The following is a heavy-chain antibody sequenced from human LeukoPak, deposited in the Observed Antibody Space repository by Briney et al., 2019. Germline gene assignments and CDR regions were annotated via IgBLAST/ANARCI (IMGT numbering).Heavy chain of an antibody. CDR3: ARMYYDFWSGFDY. J-gene: IGHJ4*02. Sequence: GASVKVSCKVSGYTLTELSMHWVRQAPGKGLEWMGGFDPEDGETIYAQKFQGRVTMTEDTSTDTAYMELRSLRSDATAVYYCARMYYDFWSGFDYWGQGTLVTVSS. D-gene: IGHD3-3*01. V-gene: IGHV1-24*01. CDR1: GYTLTELS. CDR2: FDPEDGET.